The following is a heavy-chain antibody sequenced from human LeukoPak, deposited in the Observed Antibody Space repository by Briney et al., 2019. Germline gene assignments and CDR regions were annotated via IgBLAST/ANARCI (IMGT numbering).Heavy chain of an antibody. D-gene: IGHD3-10*01. Sequence: GGSLRLSCAASGFTFSSYATIWVRQAPGKGLEWVSTMSARGGSTIYADSVEGRFTISRDYSKNTLYLQMDSLRAEDTALYYCAKVSGSGSYLAVYFDSWGQGTLVTVSS. CDR2: MSARGGST. CDR3: AKVSGSGSYLAVYFDS. V-gene: IGHV3-23*01. J-gene: IGHJ4*02. CDR1: GFTFSSYA.